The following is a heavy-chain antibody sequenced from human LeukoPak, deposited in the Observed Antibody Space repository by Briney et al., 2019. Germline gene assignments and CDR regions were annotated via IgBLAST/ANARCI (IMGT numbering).Heavy chain of an antibody. CDR1: GFAFSTYT. V-gene: IGHV3-21*06. D-gene: IGHD3-22*01. J-gene: IGHJ4*02. CDR3: LRGDSRDF. Sequence: GGSLGLSCAACGFAFSTYTMNWARQSPGKGLEWVASINSGGTTTHYADSVKGRFTISRDNAQNVLYLQMNGLRAADAAVYYCLRGDSRDFWGQGTLVTVSS. CDR2: INSGGTTT.